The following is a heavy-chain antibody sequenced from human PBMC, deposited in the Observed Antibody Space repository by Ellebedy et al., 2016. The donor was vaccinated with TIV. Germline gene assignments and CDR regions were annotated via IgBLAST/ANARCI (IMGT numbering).Heavy chain of an antibody. J-gene: IGHJ6*02. V-gene: IGHV3-33*01. CDR2: IWYDGSNI. CDR3: ATERRNYYNGMDV. Sequence: GESLKISCAASGSTFSKYGMHWVRQAPGQGLAWVADIWYDGSNIYYADSVKGRFTISRDNSENTLYLQMNSLRAEDTGVYYCATERRNYYNGMDVWGQGTTVTVSS. CDR1: GSTFSKYG. D-gene: IGHD2/OR15-2a*01.